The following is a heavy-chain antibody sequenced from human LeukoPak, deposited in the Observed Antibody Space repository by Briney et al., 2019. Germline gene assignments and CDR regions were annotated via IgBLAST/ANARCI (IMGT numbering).Heavy chain of an antibody. CDR3: AKKNYDSSGYYLLNFDY. CDR2: ISGSGGST. Sequence: GGSLRLSCAASGFTFSSYAMSWVRQAPGKGLEWVSAISGSGGSTYYADSVKGRFTISRDNSKNTLYLQMNSLRAEDTAVYYCAKKNYDSSGYYLLNFDYWGQGTLVTVSS. V-gene: IGHV3-23*01. CDR1: GFTFSSYA. J-gene: IGHJ4*02. D-gene: IGHD3-22*01.